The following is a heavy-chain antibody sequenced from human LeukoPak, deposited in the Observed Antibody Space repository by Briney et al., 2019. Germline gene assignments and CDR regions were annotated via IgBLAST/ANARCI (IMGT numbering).Heavy chain of an antibody. V-gene: IGHV3-66*01. CDR3: ARVGYYDSSGYYSPFDY. Sequence: GGSLRLSCAASGFTISSNYMSWVRQAPGKGLEWVSVIYSGGNTYYADSVKGRFTISRDNSKNTLYLQMNSLKAEDTAVYYCARVGYYDSSGYYSPFDYWGQGPLVTVSS. J-gene: IGHJ4*02. CDR2: IYSGGNT. CDR1: GFTISSNY. D-gene: IGHD3-22*01.